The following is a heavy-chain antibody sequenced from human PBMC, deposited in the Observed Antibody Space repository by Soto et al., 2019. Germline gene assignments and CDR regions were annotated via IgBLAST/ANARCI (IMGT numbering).Heavy chain of an antibody. Sequence: QVHLVQSGAEVKRPGSSVKVSCEASGGSFSSDAITGVRQVPGQGLEWMGGIIPTFGAANYGRQFQGRVTVSADESTRTVYMDLSSLRFDDTAVYYCARGFSGYYSSLDYWGQGTLVTVSS. V-gene: IGHV1-69*01. D-gene: IGHD5-12*01. J-gene: IGHJ4*02. CDR3: ARGFSGYYSSLDY. CDR2: IIPTFGAA. CDR1: GGSFSSDA.